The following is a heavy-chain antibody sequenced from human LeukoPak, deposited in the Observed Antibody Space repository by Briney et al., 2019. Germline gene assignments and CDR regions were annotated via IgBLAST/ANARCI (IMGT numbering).Heavy chain of an antibody. J-gene: IGHJ6*02. Sequence: PGGSLRLSCAASGFTFSSYWMNWVRQAPGKGLEWVANIKQDGSEKYYVDSVKGRFTISRDNAKNSLYLQMYSLRAEDTAVYYCARNSSSPPYYYYGMDVWGQGTTVTVSS. CDR2: IKQDGSEK. V-gene: IGHV3-7*05. CDR3: ARNSSSPPYYYYGMDV. D-gene: IGHD6-6*01. CDR1: GFTFSSYW.